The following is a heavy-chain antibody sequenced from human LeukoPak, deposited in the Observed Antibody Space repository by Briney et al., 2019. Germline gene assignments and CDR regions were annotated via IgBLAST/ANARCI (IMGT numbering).Heavy chain of an antibody. CDR2: ISGSGGST. D-gene: IGHD2-15*01. V-gene: IGHV3-23*01. CDR3: AKRPPDGYCSGGSCR. J-gene: IGHJ4*02. Sequence: GGSLRLSCAASGFTFNNFAMSWVRQAPGKGLEWVSAISGSGGSTYYADSVKGRFTISRDNSKNTLYLQMNSLRAEDTAVYYCAKRPPDGYCSGGSCRWGQGTLVTVSS. CDR1: GFTFNNFA.